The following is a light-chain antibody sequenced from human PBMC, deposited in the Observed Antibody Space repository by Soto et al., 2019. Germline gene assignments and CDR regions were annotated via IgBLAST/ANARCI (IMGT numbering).Light chain of an antibody. CDR1: QSVSSY. CDR3: QQRSDWPST. J-gene: IGKJ4*01. Sequence: EIVLTQSPATLSLSPGERATLSCRASQSVSSYLAWYQQKPGQAPRLLIYDASNRATGIPARFSGSESGTDFTLTISSLEPDDFAVYYCQQRSDWPSTCGGGTKVQIK. V-gene: IGKV3-11*01. CDR2: DAS.